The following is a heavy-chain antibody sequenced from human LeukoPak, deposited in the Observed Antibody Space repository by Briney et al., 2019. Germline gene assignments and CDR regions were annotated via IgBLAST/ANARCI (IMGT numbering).Heavy chain of an antibody. V-gene: IGHV3-30*02. CDR3: ARAADYDHYMDV. D-gene: IGHD3-3*01. J-gene: IGHJ6*03. Sequence: GGSLRLSCVVSGFTFTSYGVHWVRQAPGKGLEWVAFIRHDGSYKDYADSVKGRFTISRDNSKNTLYLQMNSLRAEDTAVYYCARAADYDHYMDVWGKGTTVTVSS. CDR2: IRHDGSYK. CDR1: GFTFTSYG.